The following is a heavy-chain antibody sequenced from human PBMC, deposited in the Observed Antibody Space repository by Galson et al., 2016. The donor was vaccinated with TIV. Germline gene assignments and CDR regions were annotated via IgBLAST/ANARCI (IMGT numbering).Heavy chain of an antibody. CDR2: IGSSGSPI. Sequence: SLRLSCAASGFDFSGYYMRWVRQAPGKGLEWISYIGSSGSPIVYADSVKGRFTISRDNAKNSVYLQMNSLRVEDTAVDYCARERILLSAAVPRTNWFDPWGQGTLVTVSS. CDR1: GFDFSGYY. CDR3: ARERILLSAAVPRTNWFDP. D-gene: IGHD3-10*01. J-gene: IGHJ5*02. V-gene: IGHV3-11*01.